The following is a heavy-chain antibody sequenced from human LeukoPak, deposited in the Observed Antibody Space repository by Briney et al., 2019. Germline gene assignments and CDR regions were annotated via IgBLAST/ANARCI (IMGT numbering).Heavy chain of an antibody. J-gene: IGHJ3*02. V-gene: IGHV4-61*02. CDR2: IYTSGST. D-gene: IGHD2-15*01. CDR1: GGSISSGSYY. Sequence: SQTLSLTCTVSGGSISSGSYYWSWIRQHAGKGLEWIGRIYTSGSTYYNPSLKSRVTISVDTSKNQFSLKLSSVTAADTAVYYCARDPRWELLKGGAFDIWGQGTMVTVSS. CDR3: ARDPRWELLKGGAFDI.